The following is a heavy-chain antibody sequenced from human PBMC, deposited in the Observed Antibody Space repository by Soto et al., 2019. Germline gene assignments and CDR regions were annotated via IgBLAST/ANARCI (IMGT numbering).Heavy chain of an antibody. J-gene: IGHJ3*02. CDR3: VRDGTVVTDDDAFDI. V-gene: IGHV3-30-3*01. CDR2: ISYDGSNK. D-gene: IGHD1-1*01. CDR1: GFTFSSYA. Sequence: GGSRRLSCAASGFTFSSYAMHWVRQAPGKGLEWVAVISYDGSNKYYADSVKGRFTISRDNSKNTLYLQMNSLRAEDTAVYYCVRDGTVVTDDDAFDIWGQGTMVTVSS.